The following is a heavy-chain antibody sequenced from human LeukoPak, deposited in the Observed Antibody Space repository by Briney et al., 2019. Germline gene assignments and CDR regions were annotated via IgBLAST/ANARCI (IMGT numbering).Heavy chain of an antibody. CDR1: GYSFTSYG. CDR3: AREIAAAGNDAFDI. D-gene: IGHD6-13*01. J-gene: IGHJ3*02. CDR2: ISAYNGNT. Sequence: GESLKISCKGSGYSFTSYGISWVRQAPGQGLEWMGWISAYNGNTNYAQKLQGRVTMTTDTSTSTAYMELRSLRSDDTAVYYCAREIAAAGNDAFDIWGQGTMVTVSS. V-gene: IGHV1-18*01.